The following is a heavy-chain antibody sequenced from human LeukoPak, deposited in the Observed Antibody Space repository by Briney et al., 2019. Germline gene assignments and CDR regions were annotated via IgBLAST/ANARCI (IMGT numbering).Heavy chain of an antibody. V-gene: IGHV1-24*01. CDR2: FDPEDGET. D-gene: IGHD6-19*01. CDR1: GYTLTELS. J-gene: IGHJ6*02. Sequence: ASVKVSCKVSGYTLTELSMHWVRQAPGKGLEWMGGFDPEDGETIYAQKFQGRVTITADESTSTAYMELSSLRSEDTAVYYCARNGWYSYYYYGMDVWGQGTTVTVSS. CDR3: ARNGWYSYYYYGMDV.